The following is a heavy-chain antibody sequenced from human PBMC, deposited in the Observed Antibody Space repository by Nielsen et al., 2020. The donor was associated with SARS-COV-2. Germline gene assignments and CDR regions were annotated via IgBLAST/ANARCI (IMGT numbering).Heavy chain of an antibody. CDR3: AREYGSGSYYNVVYYYYMDV. J-gene: IGHJ6*03. D-gene: IGHD3-10*01. CDR2: ISAYNGNT. V-gene: IGHV1-18*01. Sequence: VRQASGQVLGGMGWISAYNGNTNYAQKLQGRVTMTTDTSTSTAYMELRSLRSDDTAVYYCAREYGSGSYYNVVYYYYMDVWGKGTTVTVSS.